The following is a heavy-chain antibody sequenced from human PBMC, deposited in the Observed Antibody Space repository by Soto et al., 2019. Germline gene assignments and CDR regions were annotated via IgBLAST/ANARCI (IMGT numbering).Heavy chain of an antibody. V-gene: IGHV1-46*01. CDR3: ARGETYYFDY. CDR1: GYTFTNYY. D-gene: IGHD3-16*01. J-gene: IGHJ4*02. Sequence: ASVKVSCKTSGYTFTNYYIHWLRQAPGQGLEWMGILRPSGGTTDYAHKFKGRVTMTRDPSTSTVYVELSSLRSEDTALYYCARGETYYFDYWGRGNLVTVSS. CDR2: LRPSGGTT.